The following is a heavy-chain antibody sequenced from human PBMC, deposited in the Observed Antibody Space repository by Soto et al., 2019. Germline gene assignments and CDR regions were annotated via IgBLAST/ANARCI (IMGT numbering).Heavy chain of an antibody. D-gene: IGHD3-22*01. CDR2: TSYTGST. J-gene: IGHJ5*02. Sequence: SETLSLTCIVSGGSITSYHWSWIRQFPGKGLEWIAYTSYTGSTFYNPALKSRVTFSVDTSKNHFSLKLSSVTAADTAVYYCARHKTTMLTVVSAFDPWGQGTRVTVSS. CDR3: ARHKTTMLTVVSAFDP. V-gene: IGHV4-59*04. CDR1: GGSITSYH.